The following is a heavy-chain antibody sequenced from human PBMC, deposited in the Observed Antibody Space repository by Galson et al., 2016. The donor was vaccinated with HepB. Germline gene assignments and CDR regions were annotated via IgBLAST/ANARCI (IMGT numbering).Heavy chain of an antibody. J-gene: IGHJ5*02. D-gene: IGHD2-15*01. CDR2: INHTGFT. Sequence: SETLSLTCGVSGGSFNAYYWSWIRQSPGKGLEWIGEINHTGFTKYSPSPKSRVHISVDTSKNQFSLKLTSMTAAATAVYYCARGVVAATNWFDPWCQGTLGTVSS. CDR1: GGSFNAYY. CDR3: ARGVVAATNWFDP. V-gene: IGHV4-34*01.